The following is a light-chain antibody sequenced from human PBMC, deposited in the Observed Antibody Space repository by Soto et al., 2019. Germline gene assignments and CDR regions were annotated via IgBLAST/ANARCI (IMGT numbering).Light chain of an antibody. CDR1: QSVLYSSNNKNY. CDR2: WAS. J-gene: IGKJ4*01. Sequence: DIVMTQSPDSLAVSLGERATINCKSSQSVLYSSNNKNYLVWYQQKPGQPPKLLLYWASTRESGVPDRFSGSGSGTDFTLTISSLQADDVAVYYCQQYYSTPLTFGGGTKVEIK. V-gene: IGKV4-1*01. CDR3: QQYYSTPLT.